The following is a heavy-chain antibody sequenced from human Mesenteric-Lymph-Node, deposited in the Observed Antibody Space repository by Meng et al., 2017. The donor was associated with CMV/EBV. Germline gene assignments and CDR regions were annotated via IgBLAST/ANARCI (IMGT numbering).Heavy chain of an antibody. J-gene: IGHJ4*02. CDR3: ARSPPPNYYDSAGYYMNFDY. CDR2: IIPILDTT. V-gene: IGHV1-69*05. CDR1: GGTFSNYA. Sequence: SVKVSCKTSGGTFSNYAINWVRQAPGQGLEWMGGIIPILDTTTYAQKFRGRVSITTDESTTTAYMELNSLRSEDTAVYYCARSPPPNYYDSAGYYMNFDYWGQGALVTVSS. D-gene: IGHD3-22*01.